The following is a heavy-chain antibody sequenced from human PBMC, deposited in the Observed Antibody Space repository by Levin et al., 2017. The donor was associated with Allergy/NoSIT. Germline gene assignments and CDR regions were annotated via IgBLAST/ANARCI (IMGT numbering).Heavy chain of an antibody. D-gene: IGHD1-14*01. CDR3: ARGRNNAFEI. Sequence: SETLSLTCAISGASLSTNGVAWNWIRQSPSRGLEWLGRTYYRSKWYNDYAPSVKSRITINPDTSKSQFSLQLNSVIPEDTAVYYCARGRNNAFEIWGQGTIVTVSS. J-gene: IGHJ3*02. V-gene: IGHV6-1*01. CDR2: TYYRSKWYN. CDR1: GASLSTNGVA.